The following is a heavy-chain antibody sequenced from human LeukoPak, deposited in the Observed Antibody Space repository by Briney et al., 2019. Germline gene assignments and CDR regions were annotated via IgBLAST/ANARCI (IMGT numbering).Heavy chain of an antibody. D-gene: IGHD2-2*01. J-gene: IGHJ4*02. V-gene: IGHV3-23*01. CDR2: ISGSGGST. CDR3: ARDRCSRTNCYDY. Sequence: PGGSLRLSCVASGFTLSSYAMNWVRQAPGKGLVWVSGISGSGGSTNYTDSVKGRFTISRDSSKNTLFLQMNSLGVEDTAVYYCARDRCSRTNCYDYWGQGSLVTVSS. CDR1: GFTLSSYA.